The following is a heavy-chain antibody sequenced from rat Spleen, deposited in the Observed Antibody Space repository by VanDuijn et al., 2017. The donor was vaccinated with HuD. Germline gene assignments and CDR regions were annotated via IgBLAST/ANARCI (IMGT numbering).Heavy chain of an antibody. Sequence: EVQLVESGGDLVQPGRSVKLSCAASGITFSDYYMAWVRQAPGKGLEWVASITNTGVNTYYLDSVKGRFTISRDNAKITLYLQMNSLRSEDTATYYCARHPYYYYSSYVGYFDYWGQGVMVTVSS. V-gene: IGHV5-25*01. CDR3: ARHPYYYYSSYVGYFDY. CDR1: GITFSDYY. D-gene: IGHD1-2*01. CDR2: ITNTGVNT. J-gene: IGHJ2*01.